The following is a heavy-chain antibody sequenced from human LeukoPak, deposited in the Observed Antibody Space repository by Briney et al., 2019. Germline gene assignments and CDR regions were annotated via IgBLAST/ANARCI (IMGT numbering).Heavy chain of an antibody. D-gene: IGHD6-19*01. Sequence: PSETLSLTCTVSGYSISSGYYWGWIRQPPGKGLEWIGRIYASGSTNYNPSFKSRVTMSVDTSKKQFSLKLSSVTAADTAVYYCARDIAVAGTLFDYWGQGTLVTVSS. CDR2: IYASGST. CDR1: GYSISSGYY. J-gene: IGHJ4*02. CDR3: ARDIAVAGTLFDY. V-gene: IGHV4-38-2*02.